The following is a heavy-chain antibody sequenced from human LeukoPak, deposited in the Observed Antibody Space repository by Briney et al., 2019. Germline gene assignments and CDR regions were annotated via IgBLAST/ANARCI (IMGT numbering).Heavy chain of an antibody. CDR3: ATLRYCSSTSCKRDGWSDP. V-gene: IGHV4-34*01. CDR1: GGSFSGYY. Sequence: NPSETLSLTCAVYGGSFSGYYWSWIRQPPGKGLEWIGEINHSGSTNYNPSLKSRVTISVDTSKNQLSLKLSSVTAADTAVYYCATLRYCSSTSCKRDGWSDPWGQGTLVTVSS. J-gene: IGHJ5*02. D-gene: IGHD2-2*01. CDR2: INHSGST.